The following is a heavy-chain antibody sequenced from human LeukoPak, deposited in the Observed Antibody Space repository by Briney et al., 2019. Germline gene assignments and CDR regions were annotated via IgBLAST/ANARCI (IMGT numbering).Heavy chain of an antibody. CDR3: AKSGTLGYCSGGSCYRWFDP. Sequence: GGSLRLSCAASGFTFSSYSMNWVRQAPGKGLEWVSSISSSSSYIYYADSVKGRFTISRDNSKNTLYLQMNSLRAEDTAVYYCAKSGTLGYCSGGSCYRWFDPWGQGTLVTVSS. J-gene: IGHJ5*02. CDR1: GFTFSSYS. CDR2: ISSSSSYI. D-gene: IGHD2-15*01. V-gene: IGHV3-21*04.